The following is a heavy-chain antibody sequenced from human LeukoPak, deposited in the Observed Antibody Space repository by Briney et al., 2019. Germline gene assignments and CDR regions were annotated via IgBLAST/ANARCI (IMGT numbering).Heavy chain of an antibody. CDR3: AREQRWLQSLDY. CDR2: ISASGST. D-gene: IGHD5-24*01. J-gene: IGHJ4*02. V-gene: IGHV4-61*02. Sequence: SETLSLTCTVSDDSISSGSYYWSWIRQPAGKGLEWIGRISASGSTNYNPSLKSRVTISVNTSKNQFSLKLSSVTATDTAVYYCAREQRWLQSLDYWGQGTLVTVSS. CDR1: DDSISSGSYY.